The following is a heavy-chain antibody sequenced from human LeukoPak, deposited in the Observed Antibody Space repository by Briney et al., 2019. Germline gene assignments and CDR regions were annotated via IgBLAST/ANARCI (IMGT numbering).Heavy chain of an antibody. D-gene: IGHD3-16*01. CDR1: GGSISSSSYY. J-gene: IGHJ3*02. CDR2: IYYSGST. Sequence: PSETLSLTCTVSGGSISSSSYYWGWIRQPPGKGLEWIGSIYYSGSTYYNPSLKSRVTISVDTSKNQFSLKLSSVTAADTAVYYCARILGHAFDIWGQGTMVTVSS. CDR3: ARILGHAFDI. V-gene: IGHV4-39*07.